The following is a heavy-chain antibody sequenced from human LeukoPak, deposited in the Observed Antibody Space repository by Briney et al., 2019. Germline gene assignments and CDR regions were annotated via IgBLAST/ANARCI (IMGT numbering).Heavy chain of an antibody. CDR3: AKDHSYGGNSNWHVHL. J-gene: IGHJ2*01. CDR1: GCTFSRYV. V-gene: IGHV3-23*01. CDR2: ISGSGGST. Sequence: GGSLRLACAASGCTFSRYVMSWVRQAPGKGLDWVSAISGSGGSTYYADSVKGRFTISRDNSKDTLYLQLNSLRAEDTAVYYCAKDHSYGGNSNWHVHLWGRGTLVTVSS. D-gene: IGHD4-23*01.